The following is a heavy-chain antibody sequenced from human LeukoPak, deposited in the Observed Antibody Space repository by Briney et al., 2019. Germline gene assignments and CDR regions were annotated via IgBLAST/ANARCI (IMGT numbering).Heavy chain of an antibody. CDR3: VTAVASYYFDY. CDR1: GFTVSSYS. Sequence: GGSLRLSCAASGFTVSSYSMNWVRQAPGKGLEWVSSISSSSSYIYYADSVKGRFTISRDNAKNSLYLQMNSLRAEDTAVYYCVTAVASYYFDYWGQGTLVTVSS. CDR2: ISSSSSYI. D-gene: IGHD6-19*01. J-gene: IGHJ4*02. V-gene: IGHV3-21*01.